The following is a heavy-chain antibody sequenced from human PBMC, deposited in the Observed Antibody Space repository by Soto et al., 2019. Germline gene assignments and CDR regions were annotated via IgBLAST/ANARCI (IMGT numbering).Heavy chain of an antibody. CDR2: FDPEDGET. D-gene: IGHD1-1*01. V-gene: IGHV1-24*01. CDR1: GGTFSSYT. CDR3: ARAGIRWKNYYYYGMDV. Sequence: ASVKVSCKASGGTFSSYTISWVRQAPGKGLEWMGGFDPEDGETIYAQKFQGRVTMTEDTSTDTAYMELSSLRSEDTAVYYCARAGIRWKNYYYYGMDVWGQGTTVTVSS. J-gene: IGHJ6*02.